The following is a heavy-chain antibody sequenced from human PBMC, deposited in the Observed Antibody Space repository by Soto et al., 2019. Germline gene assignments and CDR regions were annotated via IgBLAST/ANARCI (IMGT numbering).Heavy chain of an antibody. V-gene: IGHV3-7*01. CDR3: ARDRPGKGSVVAAIFDI. CDR2: IKQDGSEK. CDR1: GFTFSSYW. Sequence: PGGSLRLSCAASGFTFSSYWMSWVRQAPGKGLEWVANIKQDGSEKYYVDSVKGRFTISRDNAKNSLYLQMNSLRAEDTAVYYCARDRPGKGSVVAAIFDIWGQGTMVTVSS. D-gene: IGHD2-15*01. J-gene: IGHJ3*02.